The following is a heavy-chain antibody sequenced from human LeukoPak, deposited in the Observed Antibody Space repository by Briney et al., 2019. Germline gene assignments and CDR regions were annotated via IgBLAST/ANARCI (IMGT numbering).Heavy chain of an antibody. J-gene: IGHJ6*03. CDR1: GYTFTGYY. CDR3: ARSPLWYYYMDV. V-gene: IGHV1-2*06. CDR2: INPNSGGT. D-gene: IGHD2-21*01. Sequence: GASVKVSCKASGYTFTGYYMHWVRQAPGQGLEWMGRINPNSGGTNYAQKFQGRVTMTRDTSISTAHMELSRLRSDDTAVYYCARSPLWYYYMDVWGKGTTVTVSS.